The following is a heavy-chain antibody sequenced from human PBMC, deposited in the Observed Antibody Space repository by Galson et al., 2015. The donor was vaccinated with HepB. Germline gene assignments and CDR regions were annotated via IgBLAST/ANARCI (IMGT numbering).Heavy chain of an antibody. V-gene: IGHV3-30*18. D-gene: IGHD1-26*01. CDR1: GFTFSNYG. CDR2: ISYDGRNQ. J-gene: IGHJ6*02. Sequence: SLRLSCAASGFTFSNYGMHWVRQAPGKGLEWVAVISYDGRNQYYAESVKGRFTISRENSKNTVFLQMNSLRVEDTAVFYCAKEQRYNESYCDAFYHNGMDAWGQGTTVTVSS. CDR3: AKEQRYNESYCDAFYHNGMDA.